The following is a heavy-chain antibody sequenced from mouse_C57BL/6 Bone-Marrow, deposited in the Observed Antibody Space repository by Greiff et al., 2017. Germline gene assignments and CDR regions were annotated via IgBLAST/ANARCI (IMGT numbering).Heavy chain of an antibody. D-gene: IGHD1-2*01. CDR3: AGYSRRDWYFDV. J-gene: IGHJ1*03. Sequence: EVQRVESGGDLVKPGGSLKLSCAASGFTFSSYGMSWVRQTPDKRLEWVATISSGGSYTYYPDSVKGRFPISRDNAKHTLYLQMSSLKSEDTAMYYCAGYSRRDWYFDVWGTGTTVTVSS. CDR2: ISSGGSYT. CDR1: GFTFSSYG. V-gene: IGHV5-6*01.